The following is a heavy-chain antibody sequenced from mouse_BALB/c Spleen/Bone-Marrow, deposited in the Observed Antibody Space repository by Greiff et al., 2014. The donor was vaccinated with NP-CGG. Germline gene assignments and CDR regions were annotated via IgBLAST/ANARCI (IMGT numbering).Heavy chain of an antibody. CDR1: GYSFTGYY. Sequence: EVQLQQSGPELVKPGPSVKISRKASGYSFTGYYMRWVKQSHGKSLEWIGKLNPYNGGTSYNQKFKGKATLTVDTSSSTAFMELHSLTSEDSLVYYCARQLYGNYAYWGLGTLVTVSA. J-gene: IGHJ3*01. CDR3: ARQLYGNYAY. V-gene: IGHV1S30*01. D-gene: IGHD2-10*02. CDR2: LNPYNGGT.